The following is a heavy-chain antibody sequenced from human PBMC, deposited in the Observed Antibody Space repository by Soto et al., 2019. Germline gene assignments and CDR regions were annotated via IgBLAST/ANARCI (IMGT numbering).Heavy chain of an antibody. J-gene: IGHJ4*02. V-gene: IGHV1-69*13. Sequence: SVKVSCKAAGGTVSSYAITWVRQAPGKGLEWMGVFIPIFVSAHYAPKFQGRITITADESTSTAYMELSGLTSEDTAIYYCARDVSSDTTGFRGYDLWGQGTQVTVSS. CDR1: GGTVSSYA. CDR2: FIPIFVSA. CDR3: ARDVSSDTTGFRGYDL. D-gene: IGHD3-10*01.